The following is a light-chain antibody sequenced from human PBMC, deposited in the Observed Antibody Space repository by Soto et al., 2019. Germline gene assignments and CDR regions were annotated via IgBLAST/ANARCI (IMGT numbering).Light chain of an antibody. Sequence: SALTQPPSASGSPGQSVTISCTGTGSDVGAYNFVSWYQHHPGKAPQALIYEVYKRPSGVPDRFSGSKSGNTASLTVSGLQTEDEADYYCSSYAGSNNLVVFGGGTQLTVL. CDR2: EVY. CDR3: SSYAGSNNLVV. V-gene: IGLV2-8*01. CDR1: GSDVGAYNF. J-gene: IGLJ2*01.